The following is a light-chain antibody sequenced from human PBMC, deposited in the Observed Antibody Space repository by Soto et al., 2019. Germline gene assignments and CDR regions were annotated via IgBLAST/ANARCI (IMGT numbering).Light chain of an antibody. CDR2: GAS. CDR1: QSVSSSY. J-gene: IGKJ2*01. V-gene: IGKV3-20*01. Sequence: EIVLTQSPGTLSLSPGERATLSCRASQSVSSSYLAWYQQKPGQAPRLLIYGASSRATGIPDRLSGSGSGTEFTLTISRLEPEDVAVYYCQQYGSSPGTFGQGTKLEIK. CDR3: QQYGSSPGT.